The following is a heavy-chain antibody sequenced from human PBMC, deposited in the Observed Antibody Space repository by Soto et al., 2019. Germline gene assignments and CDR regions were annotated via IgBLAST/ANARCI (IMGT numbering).Heavy chain of an antibody. CDR3: ARDSTIFGVVITPPYYYYGMDV. Sequence: SVKVSCKASGGTFSSYAISWVRQAPGQGLEWMGGIIPIFGTANYAQKFQGRVTITADEPTSTAYMELSSLRSEDTAVYYCARDSTIFGVVITPPYYYYGMDVWGQGTTVTVSS. CDR2: IIPIFGTA. J-gene: IGHJ6*02. V-gene: IGHV1-69*13. CDR1: GGTFSSYA. D-gene: IGHD3-3*01.